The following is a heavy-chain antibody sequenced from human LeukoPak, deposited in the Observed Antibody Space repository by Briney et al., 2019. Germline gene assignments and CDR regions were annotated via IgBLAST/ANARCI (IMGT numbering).Heavy chain of an antibody. Sequence: GGSLRLSCVASGFTFGDYYMSWIRQAPGKGLEWISYISFGSHFTKYADSVKGRFTISRDNSKNTVYLQINSLRAEDTALYYCARDRDGYNFPAYWGQGTLVTVSS. CDR3: ARDRDGYNFPAY. V-gene: IGHV3-11*06. CDR2: ISFGSHFT. D-gene: IGHD5-24*01. CDR1: GFTFGDYY. J-gene: IGHJ4*02.